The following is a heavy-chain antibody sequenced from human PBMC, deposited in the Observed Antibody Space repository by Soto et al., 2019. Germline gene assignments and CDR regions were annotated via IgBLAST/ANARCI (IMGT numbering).Heavy chain of an antibody. Sequence: QVQLVESGGGVVQPGRSLRLSCAASGFTFSSYAMHWVRQAPGKGLEWVAVISYDGSNKYYADSVKGRFTISRDNSKNTLYLQMNGLRAEDTAVYYCARATGGDHAFGYWGQGTLVTVSS. V-gene: IGHV3-30-3*01. CDR1: GFTFSSYA. D-gene: IGHD2-21*02. J-gene: IGHJ4*02. CDR2: ISYDGSNK. CDR3: ARATGGDHAFGY.